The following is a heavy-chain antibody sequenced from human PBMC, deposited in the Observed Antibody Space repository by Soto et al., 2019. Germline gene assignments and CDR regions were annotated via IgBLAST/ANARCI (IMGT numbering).Heavy chain of an antibody. J-gene: IGHJ4*02. Sequence: QVQLVESGGGVVQPGRSLRLSCAASGFTFSSYAMHWVRQAPGKGLEWVAVISYDGSNKYYADSVKGRFTISRDNSKNTLYLQMNSRRAEDTAVYYCARDSGLGSYQALNYWGQGTLVTVSS. CDR2: ISYDGSNK. V-gene: IGHV3-30-3*01. D-gene: IGHD3-10*01. CDR3: ARDSGLGSYQALNY. CDR1: GFTFSSYA.